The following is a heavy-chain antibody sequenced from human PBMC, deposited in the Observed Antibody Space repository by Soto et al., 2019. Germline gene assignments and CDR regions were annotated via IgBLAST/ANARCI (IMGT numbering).Heavy chain of an antibody. Sequence: VGSLRLSCAASGFTFSSYGMHWVRQAPGKGLEWVAVISYDGSNKYYADSVKGRFTISRDNSKNTLYLQMNSLRAEDTAVYYCATPIAVAGENWFDPWGQGTLVTVSS. CDR3: ATPIAVAGENWFDP. CDR2: ISYDGSNK. J-gene: IGHJ5*02. D-gene: IGHD6-19*01. CDR1: GFTFSSYG. V-gene: IGHV3-30*03.